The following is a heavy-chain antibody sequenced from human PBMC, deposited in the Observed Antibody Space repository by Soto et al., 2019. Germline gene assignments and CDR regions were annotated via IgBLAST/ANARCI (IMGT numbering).Heavy chain of an antibody. V-gene: IGHV1-69*12. CDR3: ARVVSGAHGGFDI. CDR1: GANFSTYA. CDR2: ILPLYPST. J-gene: IGHJ3*02. D-gene: IGHD2-15*01. Sequence: QVQLVQSGAEVKRPGSSVRVSCKASGANFSTYAINWVRQAPGQGLAWMGAILPLYPSTNYARKFQDRVTITAEQSTTTVSGQLDSLRSEETAVYYCARVVSGAHGGFDIWGQGTLVTVSS.